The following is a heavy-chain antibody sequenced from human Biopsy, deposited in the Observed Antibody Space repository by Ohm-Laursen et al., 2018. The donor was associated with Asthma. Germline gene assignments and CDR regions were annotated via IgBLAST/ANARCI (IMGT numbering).Heavy chain of an antibody. CDR2: INVEGTTT. J-gene: IGHJ4*02. CDR1: GFTFTDYC. D-gene: IGHD6-13*01. V-gene: IGHV3-74*01. Sequence: SLRLSCAASGFTFTDYCMHWVRQAPGKGLVWVSRINVEGTTTNYADSVKGRFTISRDNAKNSLYLQMNSLRGADTALYYCVKDIRLQLWGFDSWGQGTLVTVSS. CDR3: VKDIRLQLWGFDS.